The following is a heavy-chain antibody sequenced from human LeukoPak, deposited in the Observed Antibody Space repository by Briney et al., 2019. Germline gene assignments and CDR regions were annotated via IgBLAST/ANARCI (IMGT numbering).Heavy chain of an antibody. CDR1: GGSISSGDYY. D-gene: IGHD3-3*01. J-gene: IGHJ4*02. CDR3: ARGAYYDFWSGPTFDY. Sequence: SQTLSLTCTVSGGSISSGDYYWSWIRQPPGKGLEWIGYIYYSGSTYYSPSLKSRVTISVDTSKNQFSLKLSSVTAADTAVYYCARGAYYDFWSGPTFDYWGQGTLVTVSS. V-gene: IGHV4-30-4*08. CDR2: IYYSGST.